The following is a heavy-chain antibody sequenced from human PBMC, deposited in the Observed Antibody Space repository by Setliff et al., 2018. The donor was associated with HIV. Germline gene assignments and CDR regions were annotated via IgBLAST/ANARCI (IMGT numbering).Heavy chain of an antibody. V-gene: IGHV3-23*01. CDR3: AKDGISGGAYPPYYFDY. Sequence: GGSLRLSCAASGFTFNTYAMSWVRQAPGKGLEWVSVISGSGGSTFYADSVKGRFTISRDNSKNTLYLQMNRLRVEDTAVYYCAKDGISGGAYPPYYFDYGGHGTLVTVSS. CDR2: ISGSGGST. D-gene: IGHD2-15*01. CDR1: GFTFNTYA. J-gene: IGHJ4*01.